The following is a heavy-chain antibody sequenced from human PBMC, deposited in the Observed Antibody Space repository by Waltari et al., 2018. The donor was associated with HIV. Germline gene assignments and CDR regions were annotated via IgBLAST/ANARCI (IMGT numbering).Heavy chain of an antibody. V-gene: IGHV3-13*01. J-gene: IGHJ4*02. Sequence: EVQLMDSGGGLVQPGGSLRVSCAASGFTLRNYDIHWVRQVTGKGLDGVSGMGTAGDTYYSDSVKGRFTISRENAKNSLHLLMNSLRGEDTGIYYCARLLRAPAGGRFFYYIDYWGQGTPVTVSS. CDR3: ARLLRAPAGGRFFYYIDY. CDR2: MGTAGDT. CDR1: GFTLRNYD. D-gene: IGHD2-15*01.